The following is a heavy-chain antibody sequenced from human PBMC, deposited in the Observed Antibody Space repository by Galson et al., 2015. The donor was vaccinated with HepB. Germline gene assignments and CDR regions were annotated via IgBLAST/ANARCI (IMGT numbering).Heavy chain of an antibody. V-gene: IGHV1-18*01. D-gene: IGHD3-10*01. CDR3: ARLGVGGAFDI. Sequence: SVKVSCKASGYTFTSYGISWVRQAPGQGLGWMGGFDPEDGETIYAQKFQGRVTITRDTSASTAYMELSSLRSEDTAVYYCARLGVGGAFDIWGQGTMVTVSS. CDR2: FDPEDGET. CDR1: GYTFTSYG. J-gene: IGHJ3*02.